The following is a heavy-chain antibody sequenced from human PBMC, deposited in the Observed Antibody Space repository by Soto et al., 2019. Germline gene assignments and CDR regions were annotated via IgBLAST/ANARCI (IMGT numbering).Heavy chain of an antibody. D-gene: IGHD4-4*01. Sequence: LRLSCAASGFTFSSYWMNWVRQAPGKGLEWVANIKEDGSDKHYVDSVKGRFTISRDNARNSLFLQMNSLRAEDTAVYYCVTDRGYSKDYWGQGTLVTVSS. J-gene: IGHJ4*02. V-gene: IGHV3-7*01. CDR2: IKEDGSDK. CDR1: GFTFSSYW. CDR3: VTDRGYSKDY.